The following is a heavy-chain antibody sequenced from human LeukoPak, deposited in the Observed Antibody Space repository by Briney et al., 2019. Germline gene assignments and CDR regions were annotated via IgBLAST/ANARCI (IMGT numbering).Heavy chain of an antibody. CDR3: WGDSSSPPGHYYYYMDV. J-gene: IGHJ6*03. Sequence: SVKVSCKASGGTFSSYAISWVRQAPGQGLEWMGGIIPIFGTANYAQKFQGRVTITADETTSTAYMELSSLRSEDTAVYDCWGDSSSPPGHYYYYMDVGAKGPTVTVS. CDR1: GGTFSSYA. CDR2: IIPIFGTA. V-gene: IGHV1-69*13. D-gene: IGHD6-13*01.